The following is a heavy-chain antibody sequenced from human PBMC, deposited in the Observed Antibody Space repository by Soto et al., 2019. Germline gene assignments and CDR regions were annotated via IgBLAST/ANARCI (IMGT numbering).Heavy chain of an antibody. Sequence: QVQLVQSGAEVKKPGASVKVSCKASGYTCTSYAMHWVRQAPGQRLEWMGWINAGNGNTKYSQKFQGRVTITRDTSASTAYMELSSLRSEDTAVYYCARSIVVVTAADYWGQGTLVTVYS. J-gene: IGHJ4*02. CDR3: ARSIVVVTAADY. D-gene: IGHD2-21*02. CDR1: GYTCTSYA. V-gene: IGHV1-3*01. CDR2: INAGNGNT.